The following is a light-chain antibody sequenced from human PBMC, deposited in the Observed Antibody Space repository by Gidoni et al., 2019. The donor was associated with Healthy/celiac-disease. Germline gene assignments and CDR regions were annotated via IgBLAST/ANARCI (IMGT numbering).Light chain of an antibody. J-gene: IGKJ1*01. CDR2: AAS. V-gene: IGKV1-39*01. CDR3: QQSYSTPWT. CDR1: QSISSY. Sequence: DIQMTQSPSSLSASVGDRVTITCRASQSISSYLNWDQQKPGKAPKLLIYAASSLQSGVPSRFSGSGSGKDFTLTISSLQPEDFATYYCQQSYSTPWTFGQGTKVEIK.